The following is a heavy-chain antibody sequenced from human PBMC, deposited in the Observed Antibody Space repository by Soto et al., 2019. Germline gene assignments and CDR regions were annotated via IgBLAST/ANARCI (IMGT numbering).Heavy chain of an antibody. J-gene: IGHJ3*02. Sequence: SVKVSCKASGGTFSSYAISWVRQAPGQGLEWMGGNIPIFGTANYAQKFQGRVTITADESTSTAYMELSSLRSEDTAVYYCARGGAVAGGAFDIWGQGTMVTVSS. V-gene: IGHV1-69*13. CDR2: NIPIFGTA. CDR3: ARGGAVAGGAFDI. CDR1: GGTFSSYA. D-gene: IGHD6-19*01.